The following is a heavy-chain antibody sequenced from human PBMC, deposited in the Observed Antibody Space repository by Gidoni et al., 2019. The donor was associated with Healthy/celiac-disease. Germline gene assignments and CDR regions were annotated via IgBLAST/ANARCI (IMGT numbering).Heavy chain of an antibody. J-gene: IGHJ4*02. D-gene: IGHD3-22*01. CDR2: MNPNSGNT. Sequence: QVQLVPSVPEVYKPGSSVTVSCKASGYTFPSYDINWVRQATGQGLEWMGWMNPNSGNTGDAQKIQGRVTMSRNTCISTAYMEMSSMRAEDTAVYYCARVPYYDSSGYSGYWGQGTLVTVSS. CDR3: ARVPYYDSSGYSGY. V-gene: IGHV1-8*01. CDR1: GYTFPSYD.